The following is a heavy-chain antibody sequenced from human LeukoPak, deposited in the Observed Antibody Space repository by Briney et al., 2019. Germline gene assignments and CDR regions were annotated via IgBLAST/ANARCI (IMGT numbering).Heavy chain of an antibody. CDR3: ARGPPRGKYYYMDV. CDR2: IGTASDT. V-gene: IGHV3-13*01. J-gene: IGHJ6*03. D-gene: IGHD1-1*01. Sequence: GGSLRLSCAASGFTFSSFDMHWVRHPTGQGLEWVSTIGTASDTYYPGSVEGRFTLSRDNAKNSLYLQMNSLTAGDTAVYYCARGPPRGKYYYMDVWGKGTTVAVSS. CDR1: GFTFSSFD.